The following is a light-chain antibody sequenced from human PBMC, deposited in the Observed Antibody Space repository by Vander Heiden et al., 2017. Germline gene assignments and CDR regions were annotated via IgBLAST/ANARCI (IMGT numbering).Light chain of an antibody. J-gene: IGKJ3*01. CDR1: QGISTY. CDR3: QQVNSDPRGFS. V-gene: IGKV1-9*01. CDR2: GSS. Sequence: DIQLTQSPSFLSASVGDRVTITCRASQGISTYLAWYQQKPGKAPNLLISGSSTLQSGVPARFSGSGSGTEFTLTISSLQPEDLATYYCQQVNSDPRGFSFGPGTKVDIK.